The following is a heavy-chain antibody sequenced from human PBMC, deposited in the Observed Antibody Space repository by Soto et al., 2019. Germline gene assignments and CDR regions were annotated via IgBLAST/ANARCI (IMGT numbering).Heavy chain of an antibody. D-gene: IGHD3-16*02. V-gene: IGHV3-9*01. CDR1: GFIFDDYG. J-gene: IGHJ3*02. CDR2: INWNSGSI. Sequence: GGSLRLSCAASGFIFDDYGMHWVRQAPGKGLEWVSGINWNSGSIGYADSGKGRFTISRDNAKNSLYLQMNSLRAEDTALYYCAKDISSDYIWGSYPWSAFDIWGQGTMVTVSS. CDR3: AKDISSDYIWGSYPWSAFDI.